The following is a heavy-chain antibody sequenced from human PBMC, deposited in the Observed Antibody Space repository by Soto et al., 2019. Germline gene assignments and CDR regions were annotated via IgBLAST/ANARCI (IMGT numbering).Heavy chain of an antibody. Sequence: QVQLVQSGAEVKKPGSSVKVSCKASGGTFSSYTISWVRQAPGQGLXWMGRIIPILGIANYAQKFQGRVTXXXXXXXXXXXXXXXXXXXXXXXXXXXXXXXQLVPQFDYWGQGTLVTVSS. D-gene: IGHD6-6*01. CDR1: GGTFSSYT. CDR2: IIPILGIA. V-gene: IGHV1-69*02. CDR3: XXXXQLVPQFDY. J-gene: IGHJ4*02.